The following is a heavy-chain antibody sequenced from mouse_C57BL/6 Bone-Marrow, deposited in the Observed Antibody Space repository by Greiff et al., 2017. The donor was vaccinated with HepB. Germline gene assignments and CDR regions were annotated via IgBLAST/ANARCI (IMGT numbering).Heavy chain of an antibody. CDR3: AGDYGGDYAMDY. CDR2: ISDGGSYT. V-gene: IGHV5-4*01. Sequence: DVMLVESGGGLVKPGGSLKLSCAASGFTFSSYAMSWVRQTPEKRLEWVATISDGGSYTYYPDNVKGRFTISRDNAKNNLYLQMSHLKSEDTAMYYCAGDYGGDYAMDYWGQGTSVTVSS. CDR1: GFTFSSYA. D-gene: IGHD1-1*01. J-gene: IGHJ4*01.